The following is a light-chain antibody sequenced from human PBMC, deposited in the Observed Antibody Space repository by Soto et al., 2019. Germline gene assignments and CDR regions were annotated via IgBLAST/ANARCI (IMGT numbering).Light chain of an antibody. CDR3: QHYNSYSEA. J-gene: IGKJ1*01. CDR1: QGVSRY. Sequence: IQLTQSPCALSSSLVYSFTITCLASQGVSRYLSSYQQQPGRAPLLLISAASTMQSGVPARFSGSGSGTEFTLTISSLQPDDFATYYCQHYNSYSEAFGQGTKVDIK. V-gene: IGKV1-5*01. CDR2: AAS.